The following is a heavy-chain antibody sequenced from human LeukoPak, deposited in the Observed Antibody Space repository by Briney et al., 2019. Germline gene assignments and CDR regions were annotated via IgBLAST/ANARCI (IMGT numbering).Heavy chain of an antibody. CDR3: ARATSGNGMGV. J-gene: IGHJ6*04. D-gene: IGHD1-26*01. CDR2: ISSSGSTI. V-gene: IGHV3-48*03. Sequence: GGSLRLSCAASGFTISTYDINWVSQAPGRGLEWVSYISSSGSTIYYADSVKGRFTISRDNAKNLLYLQMNSLRAEDTAVYYCARATSGNGMGVWGKGTTVTVSS. CDR1: GFTISTYD.